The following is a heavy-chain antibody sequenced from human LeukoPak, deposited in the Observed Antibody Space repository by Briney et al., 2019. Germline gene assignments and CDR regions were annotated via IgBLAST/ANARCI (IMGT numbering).Heavy chain of an antibody. Sequence: GGSLRLSCAASGFTFSSYWMHWVRQAPGKGLEWVANIKQDGSEKYYVDSVKGRFTISRDNAKNSLYLQMNSLRAEDTAVYYCARDLGQYYDTSDNWFDPWGQGTLVTVSS. J-gene: IGHJ5*02. CDR3: ARDLGQYYDTSDNWFDP. CDR1: GFTFSSYW. V-gene: IGHV3-7*01. D-gene: IGHD3-22*01. CDR2: IKQDGSEK.